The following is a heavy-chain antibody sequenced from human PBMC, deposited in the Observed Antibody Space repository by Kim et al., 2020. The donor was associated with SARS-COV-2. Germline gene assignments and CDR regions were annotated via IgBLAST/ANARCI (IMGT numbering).Heavy chain of an antibody. CDR1: ADTFTTSA. J-gene: IGHJ4*02. D-gene: IGHD3-16*01. Sequence: ASVKVSCKASADTFTTSAIHWVRQAPGQRLEWMGWINAASGNKISSQNFRGRVTFTTDTSASTAYMELSSLRSEDTAVYYCAKKAVPGPPGGIKYWGQGTLVTVSS. V-gene: IGHV1-3*01. CDR2: INAASGNK. CDR3: AKKAVPGPPGGIKY.